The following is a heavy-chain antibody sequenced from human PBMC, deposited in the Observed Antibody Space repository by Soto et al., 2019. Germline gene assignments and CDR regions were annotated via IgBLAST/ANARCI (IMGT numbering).Heavy chain of an antibody. D-gene: IGHD1-7*01. CDR3: ARDLWNSSPYYYYGTDV. J-gene: IGHJ6*02. V-gene: IGHV3-21*01. CDR1: GFTFSSYS. Sequence: GGSLRLSCAASGFTFSSYSMNWVRQAPGKGLEWVSSISSSSSYIYYADSVKGRFTISRDNAKNSLYLQMNSLRAEDTAVYYCARDLWNSSPYYYYGTDVWGQGTTVTVSS. CDR2: ISSSSSYI.